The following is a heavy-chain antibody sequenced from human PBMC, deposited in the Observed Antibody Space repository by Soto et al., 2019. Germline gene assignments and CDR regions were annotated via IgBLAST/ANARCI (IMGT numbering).Heavy chain of an antibody. Sequence: EVQLVESGGGLVQPGGSLRLSCAASGFAFSSYEMNWVRQAPGKGLEWVSYISSSGSTIYYADSVKGRFTISRDNAKNSLYLQMNSLRAEDTAVYYCARDCGQEDAFDIWGQGTMVTVSS. CDR3: ARDCGQEDAFDI. CDR1: GFAFSSYE. V-gene: IGHV3-48*03. J-gene: IGHJ3*02. CDR2: ISSSGSTI.